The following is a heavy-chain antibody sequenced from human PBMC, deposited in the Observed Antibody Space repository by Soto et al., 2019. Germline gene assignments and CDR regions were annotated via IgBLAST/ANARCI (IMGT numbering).Heavy chain of an antibody. J-gene: IGHJ5*02. Sequence: GESLKISCRTSGYRFTSYWIAWVRQMPGKGLEWMGIIFPSDSDTRYSPSFQGQVTISADRSTSTVSLQWASLKASDTAVYFCARKDKSGYFNWFDPWGQGTLVTVSS. D-gene: IGHD3-22*01. V-gene: IGHV5-51*01. CDR3: ARKDKSGYFNWFDP. CDR1: GYRFTSYW. CDR2: IFPSDSDT.